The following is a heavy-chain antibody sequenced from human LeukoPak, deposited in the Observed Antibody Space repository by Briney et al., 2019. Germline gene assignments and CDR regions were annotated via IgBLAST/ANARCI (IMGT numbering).Heavy chain of an antibody. V-gene: IGHV3-33*08. CDR2: IWYDGTNK. CDR1: GFTFSSYS. J-gene: IGHJ4*02. D-gene: IGHD2-21*02. CDR3: ARGPHIVVVTAPDY. Sequence: GGSLRLSCAASGFTFSSYSMNWVRQAPGKGLEWVAVIWYDGTNKYYADSVKGRFTMSRDNSKNTLYLQMNSLRAEDTAVYYCARGPHIVVVTAPDYWGQGTLVTVSS.